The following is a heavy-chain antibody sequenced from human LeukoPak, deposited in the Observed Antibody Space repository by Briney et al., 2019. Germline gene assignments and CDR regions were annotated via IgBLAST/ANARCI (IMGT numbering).Heavy chain of an antibody. V-gene: IGHV4-31*03. J-gene: IGHJ2*01. D-gene: IGHD5-18*01. CDR3: ARLVRDTATGYWYFDL. CDR1: GGSISRGGDY. CDR2: TYYGGNT. Sequence: SETLSLTCTVSGGSISRGGDYWTWIRQHPGKGLEWIGNTYYGGNTYYNPSLKSRGTISIDTSKNQFSLKLTSVTAADTAVYYCARLVRDTATGYWYFDLWGRGTLVTVSS.